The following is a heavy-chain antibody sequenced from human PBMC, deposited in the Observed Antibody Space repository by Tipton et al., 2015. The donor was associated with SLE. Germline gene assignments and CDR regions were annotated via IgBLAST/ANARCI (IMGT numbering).Heavy chain of an antibody. J-gene: IGHJ3*02. CDR3: ARHRWRWNDAFDI. CDR1: GGSISNYY. V-gene: IGHV4-59*08. CDR2: IYYTGNT. Sequence: TLSLTCTVSGGSISNYYWNWIRQPPGKGLEWIGHIYYTGNTNYNPSLESRVTISVDTSKNQFSLKLTSVTAADTAVYYCARHRWRWNDAFDIWGQGTMVTVSS. D-gene: IGHD5-24*01.